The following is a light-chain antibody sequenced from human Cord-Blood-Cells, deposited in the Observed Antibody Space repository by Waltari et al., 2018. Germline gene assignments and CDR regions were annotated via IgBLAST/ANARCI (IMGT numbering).Light chain of an antibody. J-gene: IGKJ5*01. CDR3: QQIT. CDR2: DAS. V-gene: IGKV1-33*01. CDR1: QDISNY. Sequence: DIQMTQSPSSLSASVGDRFTITCQASQDISNYLNWYQQKPGKAPKLLIYDASNLETGVPSRCSGSGSGTDFTFTISSLQPEDIATYYCQQITFGQGTRLEIK.